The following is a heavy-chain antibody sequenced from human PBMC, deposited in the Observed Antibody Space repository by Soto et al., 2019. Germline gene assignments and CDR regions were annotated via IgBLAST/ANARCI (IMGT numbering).Heavy chain of an antibody. J-gene: IGHJ6*02. V-gene: IGHV3-23*01. CDR3: ARETAPEGLRFLEWLTYYYYGMDV. D-gene: IGHD3-3*01. CDR2: ISGSGGSK. CDR1: GHTFHSYA. Sequence: PGGSLRLSCVASGHTFHSYAMSWVRQAPGKGLEWVSGISGSGGSKYYADSVKGRFTISRDNSKNTLYLQMNSLRAEDTAVYYCARETAPEGLRFLEWLTYYYYGMDVWGQGTTVTVSS.